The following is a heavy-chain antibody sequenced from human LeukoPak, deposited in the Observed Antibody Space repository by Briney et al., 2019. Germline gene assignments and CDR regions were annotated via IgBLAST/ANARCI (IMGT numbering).Heavy chain of an antibody. J-gene: IGHJ4*02. Sequence: SETLSLTCAVYGGSFSGYYWSWIRQPPGKGLEWIGEINHSGSTNYNPSLKSRVTISVDTSKNQFSLKLSSVTAADTAVYYCARGHDYRINYFDYWGQGTLVTVSS. D-gene: IGHD4-17*01. V-gene: IGHV4-34*01. CDR2: INHSGST. CDR3: ARGHDYRINYFDY. CDR1: GGSFSGYY.